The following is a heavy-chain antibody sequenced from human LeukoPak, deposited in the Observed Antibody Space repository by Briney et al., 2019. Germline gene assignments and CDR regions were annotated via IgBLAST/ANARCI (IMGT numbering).Heavy chain of an antibody. CDR3: ARGADSSGYYSIFYFDY. CDR1: GGSISSYY. CDR2: IYYSGST. Sequence: PSETLSLTCTVSGGSISSYYWNWIRQPRGKGLEWIGYIYYSGSTNYNPSLKSRVTISVDTSKNQFSLKLSSVTAADTAVYYCARGADSSGYYSIFYFDYWGQGTLVTVSS. D-gene: IGHD3-22*01. V-gene: IGHV4-59*01. J-gene: IGHJ4*02.